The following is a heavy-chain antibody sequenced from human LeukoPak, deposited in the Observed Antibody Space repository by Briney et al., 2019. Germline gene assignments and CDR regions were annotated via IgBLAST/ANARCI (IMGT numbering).Heavy chain of an antibody. V-gene: IGHV3-20*04. J-gene: IGHJ4*02. D-gene: IGHD2-2*01. CDR3: AGAPITSPFYFDY. Sequence: GGSLRLSCTASGFAFDEHGMSWVRQVPGKGLEWVSGINWSGGSTGYADPLRGRFTISRDNAKNSLYLQMDSLRAEDTALYYCAGAPITSPFYFDYWGQGTLVTVSS. CDR1: GFAFDEHG. CDR2: INWSGGST.